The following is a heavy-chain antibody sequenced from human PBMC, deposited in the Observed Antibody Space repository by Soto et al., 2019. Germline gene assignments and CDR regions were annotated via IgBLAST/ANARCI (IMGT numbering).Heavy chain of an antibody. CDR2: ISVGSSTT. V-gene: IGHV3-48*01. Sequence: EVQLVESGGGLVQTGGSLRLSCAASGFSFSSYSLNWVRQAPGKGLEWVSYISVGSSTTYYADSVKGRFTISRDNVKNSLYLQMNSLRAEDTAVYYCARDSCHHYDRFDCWGQGTLVTVSS. CDR1: GFSFSSYS. D-gene: IGHD3-22*01. CDR3: ARDSCHHYDRFDC. J-gene: IGHJ4*02.